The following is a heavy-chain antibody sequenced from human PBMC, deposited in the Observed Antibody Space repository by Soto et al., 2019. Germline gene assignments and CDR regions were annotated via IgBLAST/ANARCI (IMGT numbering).Heavy chain of an antibody. J-gene: IGHJ4*02. CDR3: TRPQGKSPAADGY. CDR2: IRSKANSYAT. D-gene: IGHD6-25*01. CDR1: GFTFSGSA. Sequence: PGGSLRLSCAASGFTFSGSAMHWVRQASGKGLEWVGRIRSKANSYATAYAASVKGRFTISRDDSKNTAYLQMNSLKTEDTAVYYCTRPQGKSPAADGYWGQGTLVTLSS. V-gene: IGHV3-73*01.